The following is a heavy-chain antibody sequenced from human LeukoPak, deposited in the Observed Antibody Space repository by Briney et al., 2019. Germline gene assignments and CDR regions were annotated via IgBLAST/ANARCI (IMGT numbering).Heavy chain of an antibody. CDR2: IIPILGIA. CDR1: GGTFSSYA. CDR3: ARDLDYGGNSGFDY. Sequence: SVKVSCKASGGTFSSYAIRWVRQAPGQGLEWMGRIIPILGIANYAQKFQGRVTITADKSTSTAYMELSSLRSEDTAVYYCARDLDYGGNSGFDYWGQGTLVTVSS. V-gene: IGHV1-69*04. J-gene: IGHJ4*02. D-gene: IGHD4-23*01.